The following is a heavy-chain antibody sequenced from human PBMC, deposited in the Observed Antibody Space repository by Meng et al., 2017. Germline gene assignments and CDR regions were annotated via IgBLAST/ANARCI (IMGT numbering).Heavy chain of an antibody. Sequence: VPLHESGPGLVKPSPTLSPPCTVSGCSISSGSYYWSWIRQPSGKGLEWIARIDTSGSTNYTPSLKSRVTISVDTSKNQFSLKLSSVTAADTAVYYCAREGYKVGATDYWGQGTLVTVSS. CDR3: AREGYKVGATDY. V-gene: IGHV4-61*02. CDR1: GCSISSGSYY. D-gene: IGHD1-26*01. CDR2: IDTSGST. J-gene: IGHJ4*02.